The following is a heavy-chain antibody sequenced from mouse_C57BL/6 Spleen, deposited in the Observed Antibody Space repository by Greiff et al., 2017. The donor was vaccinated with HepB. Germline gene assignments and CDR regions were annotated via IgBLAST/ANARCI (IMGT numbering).Heavy chain of an antibody. CDR1: GYSITSGYY. V-gene: IGHV3-6*01. CDR3: ARGDSNQYYFDY. CDR2: ISYDGSN. Sequence: ESGPGLVKPSQSLSLTCSVTGYSITSGYYWNWIRQFPGNKLEWMGYISYDGSNNYNPSLKNRISITRDTSKNQFFLKLNSVTTEDTATYYCARGDSNQYYFDYWGQGTTLTVSS. D-gene: IGHD2-5*01. J-gene: IGHJ2*01.